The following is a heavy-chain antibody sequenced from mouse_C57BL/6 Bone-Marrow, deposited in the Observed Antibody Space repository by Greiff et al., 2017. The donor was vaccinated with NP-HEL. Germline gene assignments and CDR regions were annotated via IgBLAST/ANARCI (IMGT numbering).Heavy chain of an antibody. CDR3: ARKEGTRAMDY. Sequence: EVHLVESGGGLVKPGGSLKLSCAASGFTFSSYAMSWVRQTPEKRLEWVATISDGGSYTYYPDNVKGRFTISRDNAKNNLYLQMSHLKSEDTAMYYCARKEGTRAMDYWGQGTSVTVSS. CDR1: GFTFSSYA. CDR2: ISDGGSYT. D-gene: IGHD3-3*01. J-gene: IGHJ4*01. V-gene: IGHV5-4*01.